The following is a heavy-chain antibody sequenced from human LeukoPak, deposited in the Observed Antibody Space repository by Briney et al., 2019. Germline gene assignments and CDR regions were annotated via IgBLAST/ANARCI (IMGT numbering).Heavy chain of an antibody. J-gene: IGHJ4*02. Sequence: GGSLRLSCAASAFTFSTYNMNWVRQAPGKGLEWVANIKQDGSETYSVDSVRGRFTISRDNANNLLYLQMSSLRAEDTAVYYCARGYSDFWSTALGIYFDYWGQGTLVTVSS. CDR3: ARGYSDFWSTALGIYFDY. CDR1: AFTFSTYN. V-gene: IGHV3-7*04. CDR2: IKQDGSET. D-gene: IGHD3-3*01.